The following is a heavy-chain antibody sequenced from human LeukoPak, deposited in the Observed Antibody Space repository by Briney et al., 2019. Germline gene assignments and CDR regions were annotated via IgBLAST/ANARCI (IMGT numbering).Heavy chain of an antibody. CDR3: AGGYITIFGVVIKGTYGMDV. J-gene: IGHJ6*02. D-gene: IGHD3-3*01. V-gene: IGHV4-59*12. CDR2: IYYSGST. Sequence: SETLSLTCTVSGGSISSYYWSWIRQPPGKGLEWIGYIYYSGSTNYNPSLKSRVTISVDTSKNQFSLKLSSVTAADTAVYYCAGGYITIFGVVIKGTYGMDVWAKGPRSPSP. CDR1: GGSISSYY.